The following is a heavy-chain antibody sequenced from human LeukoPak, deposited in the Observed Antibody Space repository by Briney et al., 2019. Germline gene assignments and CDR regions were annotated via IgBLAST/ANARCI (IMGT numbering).Heavy chain of an antibody. CDR1: GYTFTSYG. J-gene: IGHJ4*02. Sequence: GASVKVSCKASGYTFTSYGISWVRQAPGQGLEWMGWISVYNGNTNYAQKFQGRVTMTTDTSTSTAYMELRSLRSDDTAVYYCARDCSSTSCYTSYFDYWGQGALVTVSS. D-gene: IGHD2-2*02. V-gene: IGHV1-18*01. CDR3: ARDCSSTSCYTSYFDY. CDR2: ISVYNGNT.